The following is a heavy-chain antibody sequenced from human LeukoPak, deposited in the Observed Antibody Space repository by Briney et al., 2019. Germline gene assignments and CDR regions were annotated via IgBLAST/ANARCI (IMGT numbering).Heavy chain of an antibody. CDR3: ARVYYGSGSYYNHFDY. CDR1: GYTFTSYG. D-gene: IGHD3-10*01. J-gene: IGHJ4*02. V-gene: IGHV1-18*04. CDR2: ISAYNGNT. Sequence: ASVKVSCKASGYTFTSYGISWVRQAPGQGLEWMGWISAYNGNTNYAQKLQGRVTMTTDTSTSTAYMELRSLRPDDTAVYYCARVYYGSGSYYNHFDYWGQGTLVTVSS.